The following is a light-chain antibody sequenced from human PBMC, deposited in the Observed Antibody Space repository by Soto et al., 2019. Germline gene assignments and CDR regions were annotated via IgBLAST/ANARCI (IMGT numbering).Light chain of an antibody. CDR1: ESIDNW. V-gene: IGKV1-5*01. J-gene: IGKJ1*01. CDR2: AAS. Sequence: DLQMTQPPSTLSASVGDTVTITCRASESIDNWLAWYQQKPGKAPKLLIFAASTLIRGVPSRFSGRGSGTEFTLTISSLQVDDYATFYCQQYHTDWTFGQGTKVDI. CDR3: QQYHTDWT.